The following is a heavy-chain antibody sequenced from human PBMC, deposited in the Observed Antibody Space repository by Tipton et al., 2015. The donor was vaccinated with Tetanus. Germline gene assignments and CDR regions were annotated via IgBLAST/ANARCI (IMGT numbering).Heavy chain of an antibody. CDR2: LWYDGSNK. V-gene: IGHV3-33*01. CDR1: GFNFRTYA. D-gene: IGHD6-25*01. CDR3: AGDPPQSGFAFAV. J-gene: IGHJ3*01. Sequence: SLRLSCAASGFNFRTYAMHWVRQSPGKGLEWVAFLWYDGSNKHYGDSVKGRFSISRNNSENTLYLQMDSLRAEVTATYYCAGDPPQSGFAFAVWGQGTMVTVSS.